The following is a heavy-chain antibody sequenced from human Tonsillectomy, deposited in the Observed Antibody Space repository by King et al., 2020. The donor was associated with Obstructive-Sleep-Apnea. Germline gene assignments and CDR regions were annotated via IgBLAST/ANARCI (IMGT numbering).Heavy chain of an antibody. CDR3: ARSKVLIEILTGNFYYGMDF. V-gene: IGHV4-31*03. CDR2: IYYSGRT. D-gene: IGHD3-9*01. CDR1: GGSISSGGYY. Sequence: VQLQESCPGLVKPSQTLSLTCTVSGGSISSGGYYWSWIRQHPGKGLEWIGYIYYSGRTYYNPSLKSRVTISVDTSKNQFSLKLSSVTAADTAVYYSARSKVLIEILTGNFYYGMDFWGQGTTVTVSS. J-gene: IGHJ6*02.